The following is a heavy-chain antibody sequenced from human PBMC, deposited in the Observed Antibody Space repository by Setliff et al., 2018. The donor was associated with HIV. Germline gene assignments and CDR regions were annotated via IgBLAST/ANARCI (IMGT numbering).Heavy chain of an antibody. V-gene: IGHV3-7*01. Sequence: PGESLRLSCAASGFTFTNYWMAWIRQAPGRGLEWAAIISNDGGREHYVDSVKGRFTISRDNAKSSLYLQMDSLRVEDTSVYYCWSGYTSGRWGQGTLVTVSS. D-gene: IGHD6-19*01. CDR2: ISNDGGRE. CDR3: WSGYTSGR. CDR1: GFTFTNYW. J-gene: IGHJ4*02.